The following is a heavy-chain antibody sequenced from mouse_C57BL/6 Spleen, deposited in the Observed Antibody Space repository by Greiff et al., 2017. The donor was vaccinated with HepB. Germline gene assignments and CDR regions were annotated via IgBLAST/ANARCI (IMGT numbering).Heavy chain of an antibody. CDR2: IYPGSGNT. CDR1: GYSFTSYY. V-gene: IGHV1-66*01. D-gene: IGHD1-1*01. Sequence: QVQLQQSGPELVKPGASVKISCKASGYSFTSYYIHWVKQRPGQGLEWIGWIYPGSGNTKYNEKFKGKATLTADTSSSTAYMQLSSLTSEDSAVYYCARRAYGSSYVGIYYYAMDYWGQGTSVTVSS. CDR3: ARRAYGSSYVGIYYYAMDY. J-gene: IGHJ4*01.